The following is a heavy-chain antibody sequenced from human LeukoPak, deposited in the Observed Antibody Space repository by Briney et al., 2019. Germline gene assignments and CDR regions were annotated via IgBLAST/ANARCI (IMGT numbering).Heavy chain of an antibody. CDR2: IYPGDSDT. CDR3: ARLFDILTGYSTLDY. J-gene: IGHJ4*02. D-gene: IGHD3-9*01. V-gene: IGHV5-51*01. CDR1: GYSFTSYW. Sequence: PGESLKISCKGSGYSFTSYWIGWVRQMPGKGLEWMGIIYPGDSDTRYSPSFQGQVTISADKSISTAYLQWSSLKASDTAMYYCARLFDILTGYSTLDYWGQGTLVTVSS.